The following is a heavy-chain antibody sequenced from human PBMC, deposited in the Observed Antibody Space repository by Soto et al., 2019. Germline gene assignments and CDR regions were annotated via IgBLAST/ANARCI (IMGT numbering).Heavy chain of an antibody. CDR3: ARVDDSAWYTRDY. V-gene: IGHV3-7*01. J-gene: IGHJ4*02. Sequence: GGSLRLSCGASGFTFSSYWMNWVRQAPGKGLEWVANIKQDGSETSYVDSVKGRFTISRDNAKSSLYLQMNSLRAEDTAVYYCARVDDSAWYTRDYWGQGTLVTV. CDR2: IKQDGSET. D-gene: IGHD6-19*01. CDR1: GFTFSSYW.